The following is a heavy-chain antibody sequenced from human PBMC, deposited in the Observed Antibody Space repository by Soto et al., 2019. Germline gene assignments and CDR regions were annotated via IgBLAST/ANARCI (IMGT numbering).Heavy chain of an antibody. D-gene: IGHD3-3*01. V-gene: IGHV1-69*01. CDR1: GGTFSNYA. Sequence: QVQLVQSGAEVKKPGSSVKVSCKTSGGTFSNYAISWVRQAPGQGLEWMGGIIPVFGTANFAQKFQGRVTITADESTSTAYMELSGLRSEDTAIYFCAGNLETVMAPYYYYAMDVWGQGTTVTVSS. CDR2: IIPVFGTA. CDR3: AGNLETVMAPYYYYAMDV. J-gene: IGHJ6*02.